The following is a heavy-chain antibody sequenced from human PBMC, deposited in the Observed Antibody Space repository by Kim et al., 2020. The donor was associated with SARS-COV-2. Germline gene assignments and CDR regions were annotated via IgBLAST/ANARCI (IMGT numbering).Heavy chain of an antibody. CDR3: ATEYGNYGHYFDY. J-gene: IGHJ4*02. D-gene: IGHD4-17*01. Sequence: ADSWKGRFTISRANSKNTLYRQMSSLRAEDTAVYYCATEYGNYGHYFDYWGQGTLVTVSS. V-gene: IGHV3-33*01.